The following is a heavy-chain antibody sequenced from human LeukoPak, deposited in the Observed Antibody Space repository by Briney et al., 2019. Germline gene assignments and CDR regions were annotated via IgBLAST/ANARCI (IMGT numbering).Heavy chain of an antibody. J-gene: IGHJ4*02. CDR2: INGRGDGP. CDR1: GFSFSSFA. V-gene: IGHV3-23*01. Sequence: GGSLRLSCAASGFSFSSFAMTWVRQSPGKGLEWVSSINGRGDGPFYADSVKGRFTISRDNSKNTVDLQLNSLRDGDTALYYCAKDDLLDGSGSFYYFDYWAREPWSPSPQ. D-gene: IGHD3-10*01. CDR3: AKDDLLDGSGSFYYFDY.